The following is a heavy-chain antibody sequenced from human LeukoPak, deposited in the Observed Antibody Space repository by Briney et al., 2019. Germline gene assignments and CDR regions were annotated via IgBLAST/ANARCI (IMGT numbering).Heavy chain of an antibody. Sequence: GRSLRLSCAASGFTFSDYYMSWIRQAPGKGLEWVSYISSSGSTIYYADSVKGRFTISRDNAKNSLYLQMNSLRAEDTAVYYCARPYDSSGYYSLPGYWGQGTLVTVSS. V-gene: IGHV3-11*01. CDR2: ISSSGSTI. CDR3: ARPYDSSGYYSLPGY. D-gene: IGHD3-22*01. CDR1: GFTFSDYY. J-gene: IGHJ4*02.